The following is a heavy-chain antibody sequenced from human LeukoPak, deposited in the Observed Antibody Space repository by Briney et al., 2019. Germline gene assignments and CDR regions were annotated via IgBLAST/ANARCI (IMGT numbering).Heavy chain of an antibody. D-gene: IGHD6-19*01. J-gene: IGHJ1*01. CDR3: AKDPAVANTARRFQH. CDR2: ISGSGAST. CDR1: GFTFSNYW. V-gene: IGHV3-23*01. Sequence: GGSLRLSCAVSGFTFSNYWMSWVRQAPGKGLEWVSAISGSGASTYYADSVKGRFTISRDNSKNTLYLQMNSLRVEDTAVYYCAKDPAVANTARRFQHWGQGTLVTVTS.